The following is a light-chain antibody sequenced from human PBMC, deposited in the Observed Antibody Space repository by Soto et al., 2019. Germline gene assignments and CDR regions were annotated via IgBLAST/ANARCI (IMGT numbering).Light chain of an antibody. J-gene: IGLJ1*01. Sequence: QSVLTQPPSASGAPGQMVTISCSGSSSNIGSHTVNWYQHLPGTAPKLLIYSNTQRPLGVPVRFSGSKSGTSASLAISGLQYEDEAEYYCAAWDDRLYVFGTGTKVTVL. CDR3: AAWDDRLYV. CDR2: SNT. V-gene: IGLV1-44*01. CDR1: SSNIGSHT.